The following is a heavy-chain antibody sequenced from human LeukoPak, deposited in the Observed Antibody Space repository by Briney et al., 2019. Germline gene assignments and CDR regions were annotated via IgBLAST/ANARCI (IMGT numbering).Heavy chain of an antibody. D-gene: IGHD5-24*01. CDR3: ARAREMATVNWFDP. Sequence: SVKVSCKASGGTFSSYAISWVRQAPGQGLEWMGGIVPIFGTANYAQKFQGRVTITTDESTSTAYMELSSLRSEDTAVYYCARAREMATVNWFDPWGQGTLVTVSS. J-gene: IGHJ5*02. CDR1: GGTFSSYA. V-gene: IGHV1-69*05. CDR2: IVPIFGTA.